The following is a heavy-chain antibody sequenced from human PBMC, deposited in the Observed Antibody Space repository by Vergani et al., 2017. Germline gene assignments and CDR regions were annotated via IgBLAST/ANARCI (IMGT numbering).Heavy chain of an antibody. CDR3: ARERVRISRTFDI. V-gene: IGHV4-59*01. Sequence: QVQLQESGPGLVKPSETLSLTCTVSGGSISSYYWSWIRQPPGKGLEWIGYIYYSGSTNYNPSLKSRVTISVDTSKNQFSLKLSSVTAADTAVYYCARERVRISRTFDIWGQGTMVTVSS. J-gene: IGHJ3*02. D-gene: IGHD3-10*01. CDR1: GGSISSYY. CDR2: IYYSGST.